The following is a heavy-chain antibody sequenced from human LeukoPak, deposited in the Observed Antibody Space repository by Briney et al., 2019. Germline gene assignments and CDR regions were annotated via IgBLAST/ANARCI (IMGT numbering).Heavy chain of an antibody. V-gene: IGHV4-59*01. J-gene: IGHJ4*02. CDR2: IYYSGST. CDR3: ARAGWQEETFDY. Sequence: PSDTLSLTCTVSGGSISSYYWSWIRQPPGKGLEWIGYIYYSGSTNYNPSLKSRVTISVDTSKNQFSLKLSSVTAADTAVYYCARAGWQEETFDYWGQGTLVTVSS. D-gene: IGHD5-24*01. CDR1: GGSISSYY.